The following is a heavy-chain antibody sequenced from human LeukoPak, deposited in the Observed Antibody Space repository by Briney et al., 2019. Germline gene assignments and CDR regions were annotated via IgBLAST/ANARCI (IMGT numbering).Heavy chain of an antibody. V-gene: IGHV3-30*02. CDR3: ASFRFVVLIT. Sequence: GGSLRLSCAASGFTFSSYSMNWVRQAPGKGLEWVAFIRYDGSNKYYADSVKGRFTISRDNSKNTLYLQMNSLRAEDTAVYYCASFRFVVLITWGQGTLVTVSS. J-gene: IGHJ5*02. CDR2: IRYDGSNK. D-gene: IGHD2-8*01. CDR1: GFTFSSYS.